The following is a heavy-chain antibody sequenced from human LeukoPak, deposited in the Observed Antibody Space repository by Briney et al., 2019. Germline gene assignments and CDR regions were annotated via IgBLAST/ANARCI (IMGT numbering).Heavy chain of an antibody. J-gene: IGHJ4*02. CDR2: IYSSGST. Sequence: SETLSLTCTVSGGSISSYYWTWIRQPPGKALEWIGYIYSSGSTNYNPSLKSRVTMSVDTSKNQFFLSLRSVTSADTAVYYCARELGYGYDYWGQGTLVTVSS. V-gene: IGHV4-59*01. CDR3: ARELGYGYDY. D-gene: IGHD5-18*01. CDR1: GGSISSYY.